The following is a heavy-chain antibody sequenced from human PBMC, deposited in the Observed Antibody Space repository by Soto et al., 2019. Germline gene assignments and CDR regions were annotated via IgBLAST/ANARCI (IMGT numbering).Heavy chain of an antibody. Sequence: SETLSLTCTVSGGSISSGDYYWSLIRQPQGKGLEWIGYIYYSGSTYYNPSLKSRVTMSVDTSKSQFSLSLNSVTAAETAVYYCSRGSWYRSNRYDFDYWGQGTLGTVSS. J-gene: IGHJ4*02. CDR1: GGSISSGDYY. D-gene: IGHD6-13*01. CDR3: SRGSWYRSNRYDFDY. CDR2: IYYSGST. V-gene: IGHV4-30-4*01.